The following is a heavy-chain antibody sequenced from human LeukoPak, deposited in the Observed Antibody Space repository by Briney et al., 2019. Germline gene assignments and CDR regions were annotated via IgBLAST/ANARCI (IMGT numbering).Heavy chain of an antibody. CDR3: ARLDGSGSYYHFQH. V-gene: IGHV4-59*08. CDR1: GDSISSYY. D-gene: IGHD3-10*01. CDR2: IYYSGST. J-gene: IGHJ1*01. Sequence: SETLSLTCTVSGDSISSYYWSWIRQPPGKGLEWIGYIYYSGSTNYNPSLKSRVTISVDTSKNQFSLKLSSVTAADTAVYYCARLDGSGSYYHFQHWGQGTLVTVSS.